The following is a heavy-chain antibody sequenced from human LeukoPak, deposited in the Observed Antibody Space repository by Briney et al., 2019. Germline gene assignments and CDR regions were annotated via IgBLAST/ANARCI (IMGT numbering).Heavy chain of an antibody. CDR3: ARVSYDSSGYPFDY. CDR1: GGSFSGYH. V-gene: IGHV4-34*01. D-gene: IGHD3-22*01. Sequence: SETLSLTCAVYGGSFSGYHWSWIRQPPGKGLEWIGEINHSGSTNYNPSLKSRVTISVDTSKNQFSLKLSSVTAADTAVYYCARVSYDSSGYPFDYWGQGTLVTVSS. CDR2: INHSGST. J-gene: IGHJ4*02.